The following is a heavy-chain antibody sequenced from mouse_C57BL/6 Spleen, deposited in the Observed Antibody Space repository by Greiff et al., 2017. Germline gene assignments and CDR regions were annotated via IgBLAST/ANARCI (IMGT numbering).Heavy chain of an antibody. CDR3: ARNYYEYDAYAMDY. D-gene: IGHD2-4*01. CDR2: ISSGSSTI. Sequence: EVMLVESGGGLVKPGGSLKLSCAASGFTFSDYGMHWVRQAPEKGLEWVAYISSGSSTIYYADTVKGRFTISRDNAKNTLFLQMTSLRSEDTAMYYCARNYYEYDAYAMDYWGQGTSGTVSS. V-gene: IGHV5-17*01. J-gene: IGHJ4*01. CDR1: GFTFSDYG.